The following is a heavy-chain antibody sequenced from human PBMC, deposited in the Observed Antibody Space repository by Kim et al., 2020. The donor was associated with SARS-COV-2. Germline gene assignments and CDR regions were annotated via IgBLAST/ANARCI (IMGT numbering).Heavy chain of an antibody. D-gene: IGHD6-13*01. J-gene: IGHJ4*02. Sequence: GGSLRLSCAASGFTFDDYAMHWVRQAPGKGLEWVSGISWNSGSIGYADSVKGRFTISRDNAKNSLYLQMNSLRAEDTALYYCAKGIATAGSLYYFDYWGQGTLVTVSS. CDR1: GFTFDDYA. CDR2: ISWNSGSI. CDR3: AKGIATAGSLYYFDY. V-gene: IGHV3-9*01.